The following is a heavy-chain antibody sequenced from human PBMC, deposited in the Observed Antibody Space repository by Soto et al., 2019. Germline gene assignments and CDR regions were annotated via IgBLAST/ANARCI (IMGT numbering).Heavy chain of an antibody. J-gene: IGHJ4*02. V-gene: IGHV4-59*01. Sequence: QVQLQESCPGLVKPSETLSLTCTVSGGSISSYYWSWIRQHPGKELEWIGYNYYSGSTNYNPSLKSRVTISVDTSKNKFSLNLSSVTAADTAVYYCARDLNNCNDGPYFDYWGQGTLVTVSS. CDR2: NYYSGST. D-gene: IGHD1-20*01. CDR3: ARDLNNCNDGPYFDY. CDR1: GGSISSYY.